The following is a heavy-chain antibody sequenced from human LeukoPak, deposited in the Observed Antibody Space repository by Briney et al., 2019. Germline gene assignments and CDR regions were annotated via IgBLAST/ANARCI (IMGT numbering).Heavy chain of an antibody. Sequence: AGGSLRLSCAASGFTFSSYSINWVRQAPGKGLEWVSSISSSSSYIYYADSVKGRFTISRDNAKNSLYLQMNSLRAEDTAVYYCARWLGELLHLDYYYYYMDVWGKGTTVTVSS. CDR2: ISSSSSYI. CDR3: ARWLGELLHLDYYYYYMDV. D-gene: IGHD3-10*01. J-gene: IGHJ6*03. V-gene: IGHV3-21*01. CDR1: GFTFSSYS.